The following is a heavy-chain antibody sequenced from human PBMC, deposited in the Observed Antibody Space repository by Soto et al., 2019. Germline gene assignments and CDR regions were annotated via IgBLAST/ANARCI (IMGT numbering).Heavy chain of an antibody. Sequence: LSLTCTVSGGSISDTNYYWGWIRQPPGKGLEWIGTIYYSGSTYYNPSLKSRITMSVDKSRNQFSLKLSSVTAADTAVYYCARRGAVTGYPFDSWGKGNLVTLSS. J-gene: IGHJ4*02. CDR1: GGSISDTNYY. V-gene: IGHV4-39*01. CDR3: ARRGAVTGYPFDS. CDR2: IYYSGST. D-gene: IGHD6-19*01.